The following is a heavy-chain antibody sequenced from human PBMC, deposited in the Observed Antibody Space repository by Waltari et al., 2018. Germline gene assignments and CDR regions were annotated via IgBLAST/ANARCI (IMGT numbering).Heavy chain of an antibody. V-gene: IGHV3-23*04. Sequence: EVQLVESGGGLVQPGGSLRLSCAASGFTFSSYGMNWVRQAAGKWREGVSGIRGSGGNTYYADSVKGRFTISRDNSKSTLSLQMNSVRADDTAVYYCARGAAYSRFDYWGQGTLVIVSS. CDR1: GFTFSSYG. D-gene: IGHD5-18*01. CDR3: ARGAAYSRFDY. J-gene: IGHJ4*02. CDR2: IRGSGGNT.